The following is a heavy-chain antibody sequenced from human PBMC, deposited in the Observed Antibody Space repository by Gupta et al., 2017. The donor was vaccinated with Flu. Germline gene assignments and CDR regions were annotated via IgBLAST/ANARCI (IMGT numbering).Heavy chain of an antibody. D-gene: IGHD3-22*01. CDR1: GYSFTAYY. CDR2: INPTSGDT. J-gene: IGHJ4*02. CDR3: ARAYYYDSSAFYFDY. V-gene: IGHV1-2*06. Sequence: QVHLVQSGAEVRQPGASVRVSCKASGYSFTAYYIHWVRQAPGQGFEWMGRINPTSGDTNYAQKFQGRVTVTRDTSISTAFMELNRLISDDTAVYYCARAYYYDSSAFYFDYWGQGTLVTVSS.